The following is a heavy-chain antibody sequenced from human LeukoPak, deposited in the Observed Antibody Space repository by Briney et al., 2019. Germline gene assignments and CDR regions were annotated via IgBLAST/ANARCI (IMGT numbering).Heavy chain of an antibody. CDR1: GYTFTSYD. D-gene: IGHD5-24*01. J-gene: IGHJ4*02. Sequence: ASVKVSCKASGYTFTSYDINWVRQATGQGLEWMGWMNPNSGNTGYAQKFQGRVTITRNTSISTAYMELSSLRSEDTAVYYCARLGSLDGYNSVWGQGTLVTVSS. CDR2: MNPNSGNT. V-gene: IGHV1-8*03. CDR3: ARLGSLDGYNSV.